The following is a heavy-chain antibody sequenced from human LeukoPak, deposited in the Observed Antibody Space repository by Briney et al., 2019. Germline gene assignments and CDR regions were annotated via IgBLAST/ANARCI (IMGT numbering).Heavy chain of an antibody. J-gene: IGHJ4*02. D-gene: IGHD3-22*01. CDR2: ISHDGSNK. CDR3: AKVNYYDSSGFYDY. CDR1: GFTFSSYG. Sequence: GGSLRLSCAAPGFTFSSYGMHWVRQAPGKGLEWVAVISHDGSNKYYADSVKGRFTISRDNSKNTLYLQMNSLRAEDTAVYYCAKVNYYDSSGFYDYWGQGTLVTVSS. V-gene: IGHV3-30*18.